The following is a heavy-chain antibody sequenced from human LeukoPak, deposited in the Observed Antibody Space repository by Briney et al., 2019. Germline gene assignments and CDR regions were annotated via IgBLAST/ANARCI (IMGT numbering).Heavy chain of an antibody. CDR1: GFTLSSYW. J-gene: IGHJ4*02. V-gene: IGHV3-74*01. CDR2: ISPXGTST. CDR3: ARAPGSNYGRFEY. D-gene: IGHD3-10*01. Sequence: PGGSLRLSCAASGFTLSSYWMHWVRQAPGKXLXXXSRISPXGTSTYYADSMKGRFTMSRDNPQNTLYLQGNILTVEDTAVYYCARAPGSNYGRFEYWGQGTLVTASS.